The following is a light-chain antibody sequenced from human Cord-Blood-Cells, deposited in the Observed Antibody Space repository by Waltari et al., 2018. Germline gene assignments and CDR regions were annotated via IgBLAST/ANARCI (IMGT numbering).Light chain of an antibody. CDR2: GAS. Sequence: EIVLTQSPGTLSLSPGERATLSCRASQSFSSSYLAWYQQKPGQAPRLLIYGASSRATGIPDRFSGSGSGTDFTLTISRLEPEDFAVYYCQQYGSSPYSFGQWTKLEIK. CDR3: QQYGSSPYS. CDR1: QSFSSSY. J-gene: IGKJ2*03. V-gene: IGKV3-20*01.